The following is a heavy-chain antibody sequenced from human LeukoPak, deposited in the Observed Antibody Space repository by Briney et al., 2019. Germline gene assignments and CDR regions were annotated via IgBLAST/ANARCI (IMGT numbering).Heavy chain of an antibody. CDR2: INPNSGGT. D-gene: IGHD4-17*01. CDR1: GYTFTGYY. CDR3: ARGTTVTTPFDY. Sequence: GASVKVSCKDSGYTFTGYYMHWVRQAPGQGLEWMGRINPNSGGTNYAQKFQGRVTMTRDTSISTAYMELSRLRSDDTAVYYCARGTTVTTPFDYWGQGTLVTVSS. V-gene: IGHV1-2*06. J-gene: IGHJ4*02.